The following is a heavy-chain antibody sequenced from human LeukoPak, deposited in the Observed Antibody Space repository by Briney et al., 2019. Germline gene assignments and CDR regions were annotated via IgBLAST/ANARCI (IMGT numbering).Heavy chain of an antibody. CDR1: GYSFTSYW. Sequence: GASLQISCKGSGYSFTSYWIGWVRQMPGKGLEWLGIIYPGDSDTRYSPSFQGQVTISADKSISTAYLQWSSLKASDTAMYYCARLPAAIPVNYYYGMDVWGQGTTVTVSS. J-gene: IGHJ6*02. CDR2: IYPGDSDT. CDR3: ARLPAAIPVNYYYGMDV. V-gene: IGHV5-51*01. D-gene: IGHD2-2*02.